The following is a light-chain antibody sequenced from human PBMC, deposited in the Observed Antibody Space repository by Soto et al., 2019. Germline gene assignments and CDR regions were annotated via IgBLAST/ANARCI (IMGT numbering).Light chain of an antibody. CDR3: QQSYSTPWT. Sequence: DIQMTQSPSSLSASVGDRVTISCRASQSISSYLNWYHQKPGKAPELLIYAASTLQSGVPSRFSGSGSGTDLTLTISSLQPEDFATYYCQQSYSTPWTFGQGTKVEIK. CDR1: QSISSY. J-gene: IGKJ1*01. V-gene: IGKV1-39*01. CDR2: AAS.